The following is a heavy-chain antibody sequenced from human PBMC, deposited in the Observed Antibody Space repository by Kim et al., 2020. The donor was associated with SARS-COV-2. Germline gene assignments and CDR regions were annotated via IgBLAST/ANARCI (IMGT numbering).Heavy chain of an antibody. D-gene: IGHD2-15*01. V-gene: IGHV3-48*03. CDR2: I. J-gene: IGHJ3*02. CDR3: ARWGGGKAFDI. Sequence: IYYADSLKGRFTISRDNAKNSLYLQMNSLRAEDTAVYYCARWGGGKAFDIWGQGTMVTVSS.